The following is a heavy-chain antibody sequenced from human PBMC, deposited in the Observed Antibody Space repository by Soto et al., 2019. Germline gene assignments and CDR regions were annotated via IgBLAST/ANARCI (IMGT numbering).Heavy chain of an antibody. V-gene: IGHV1-18*01. CDR1: RLTITRYG. CDR2: ISAYNGNT. J-gene: IGHJ5*02. D-gene: IGHD2-15*01. Sequence: GAPVKVSCKDSRLTITRYGISSVRQEPGQGLEWMGWISAYNGNTNYAQKLQGRVTMTTDTSTSTAYMELRSLRSDDTSVYYCARAVVAAPVWFDPWGQGTLVTVS. CDR3: ARAVVAAPVWFDP.